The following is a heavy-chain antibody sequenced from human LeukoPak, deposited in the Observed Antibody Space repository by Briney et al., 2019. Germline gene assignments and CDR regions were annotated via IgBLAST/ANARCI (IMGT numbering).Heavy chain of an antibody. D-gene: IGHD6-13*01. CDR1: GVSISSYN. CDR2: LYDSGST. CDR3: ARHGGSWTFDY. Sequence: SETLSLTCTVSGVSISSYNWSWIRQPPGKGVEWIGYLYDSGSTNYNPSLKSRVTISADTSTKQFSLKLSSVTAADTAVYYCARHGGSWTFDYWGQGTLVTVSS. J-gene: IGHJ4*02. V-gene: IGHV4-59*08.